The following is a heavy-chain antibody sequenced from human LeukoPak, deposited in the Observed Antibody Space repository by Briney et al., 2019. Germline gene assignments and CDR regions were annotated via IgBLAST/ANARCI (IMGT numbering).Heavy chain of an antibody. CDR1: GFTFSGSA. V-gene: IGHV3-73*01. Sequence: PGGSLRLSCAASGFTFSGSAMHWVRQASGKGLEWVGRIRSKASSYATAYAASVKGRFTISRDNAKNTLYLQMNTLTAEDTAVYYCGRDFFRPSGSYSGYAFDVWGQGTMVTVSS. CDR2: IRSKASSYAT. J-gene: IGHJ3*01. D-gene: IGHD1-26*01. CDR3: GRDFFRPSGSYSGYAFDV.